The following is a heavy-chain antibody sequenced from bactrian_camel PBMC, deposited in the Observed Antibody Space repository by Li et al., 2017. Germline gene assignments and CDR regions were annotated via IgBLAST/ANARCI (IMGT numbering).Heavy chain of an antibody. J-gene: IGHJ6*01. D-gene: IGHD1*01. Sequence: HVQLVESGGGSVQAGGSLNLSCAASRYTLYIAWFRQAPGTEREVVAETYGETTTTYADSVKGRFTVARDNPKNTVDLQLISLKTEDTAKYYCAMMLDWVLGSFGYWGQGTQVTVS. CDR3: AMMLDWVLGSFGY. V-gene: IGHV3S53*01. CDR2: TYGETTT. CDR1: RYTLY.